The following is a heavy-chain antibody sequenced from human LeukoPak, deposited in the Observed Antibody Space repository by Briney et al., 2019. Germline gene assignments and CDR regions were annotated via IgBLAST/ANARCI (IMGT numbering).Heavy chain of an antibody. D-gene: IGHD6-19*01. V-gene: IGHV4-59*12. Sequence: SETLSLTCTVSGDSISSYYWSWIRQPPGKGLEWIGYIYYIGSTNYNPSLKSRVTISLDTSKNQFSLKLRSVTAADTAVYYRARIFYSSNIDYWGQGTLVTVSS. CDR1: GDSISSYY. CDR2: IYYIGST. CDR3: ARIFYSSNIDY. J-gene: IGHJ4*02.